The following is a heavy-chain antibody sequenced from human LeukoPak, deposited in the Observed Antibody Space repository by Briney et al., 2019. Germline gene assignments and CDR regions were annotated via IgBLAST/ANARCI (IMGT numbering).Heavy chain of an antibody. J-gene: IGHJ6*03. CDR2: IYYSGST. D-gene: IGHD5-18*01. CDR3: ARTTEGGYSYGYFYYYYMDV. CDR1: GGSISRYY. V-gene: IGHV4-59*01. Sequence: SETLSLTCTVSGGSISRYYWSWIRQPPGKGLEWIGYIYYSGSTNYKSSLKSRVTILVDTSKNQFSLKLSSVTAADTAVYYCARTTEGGYSYGYFYYYYMDVWGKGTTVTISS.